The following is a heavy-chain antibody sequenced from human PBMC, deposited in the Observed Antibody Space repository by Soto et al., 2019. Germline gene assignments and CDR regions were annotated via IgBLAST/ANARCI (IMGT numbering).Heavy chain of an antibody. Sequence: GGSLRLSCAASGFSISSSAMSWVRQAPGKGLEWVSAISERGDTTHYADSVQGRFTISGDTSKNTLYLQIYTLRAEDTAVYYCAKDKPTTTDFDYWGRGTLVTVSS. CDR2: ISERGDTT. D-gene: IGHD1-1*01. CDR3: AKDKPTTTDFDY. J-gene: IGHJ4*02. V-gene: IGHV3-23*01. CDR1: GFSISSSA.